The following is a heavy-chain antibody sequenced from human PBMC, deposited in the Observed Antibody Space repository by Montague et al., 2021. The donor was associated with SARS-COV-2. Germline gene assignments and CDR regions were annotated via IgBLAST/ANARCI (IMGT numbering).Heavy chain of an antibody. CDR1: GGSISGSSYY. CDR3: ARQEPIVVVVAAARGWFDP. J-gene: IGHJ5*02. V-gene: IGHV4-39*01. CDR2: IYYSGST. D-gene: IGHD2-15*01. Sequence: SETLSLTCTVSGGSISGSSYYWGWIRQPPGKGLEWIGSIYYSGSTYYNPSLKSRVTISVDTSKSQFSLKLSSVTAADTAVYYCARQEPIVVVVAAARGWFDPWGQGTLVTVSS.